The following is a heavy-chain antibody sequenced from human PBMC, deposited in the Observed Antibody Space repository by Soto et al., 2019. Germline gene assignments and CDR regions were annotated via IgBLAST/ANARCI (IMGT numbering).Heavy chain of an antibody. CDR3: AKETICGDYDDF. CDR1: GFTFSSYG. V-gene: IGHV3-30*18. Sequence: QVQLVESGGGVVKPGRSLRLSCAASGFTFSSYGMHWVRQAPGKGLEWVAVISYDGSNKYYADSVKGRFTISRDNSKNELYLQTNSRRAEDTAVYYCAKETICGDYDDFWGQGTLVTVSS. CDR2: ISYDGSNK. D-gene: IGHD3-3*02. J-gene: IGHJ4*02.